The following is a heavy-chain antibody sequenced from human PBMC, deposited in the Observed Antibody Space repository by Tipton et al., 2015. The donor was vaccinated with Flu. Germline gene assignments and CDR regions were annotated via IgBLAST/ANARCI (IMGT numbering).Heavy chain of an antibody. CDR1: GFTFSSFG. J-gene: IGHJ4*02. Sequence: QVQLVQSGGGVVQPGGSLQLSCAASGFTFSSFGMHWVRQAPGKGLEWVAFVRFDGTTNYYADSVKGRFSISRDNSRGTLFLQMNSLTVEDTSVYFCTKELTMGYYFDSWGQGALVTVSS. CDR2: VRFDGTTN. V-gene: IGHV3-30*02. D-gene: IGHD4/OR15-4a*01. CDR3: TKELTMGYYFDS.